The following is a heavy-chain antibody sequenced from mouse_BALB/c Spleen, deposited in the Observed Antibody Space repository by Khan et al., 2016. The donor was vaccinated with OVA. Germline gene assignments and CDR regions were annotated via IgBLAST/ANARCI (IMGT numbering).Heavy chain of an antibody. J-gene: IGHJ4*01. Sequence: VELVESGPGLVAPSQSLSITCTVSGFSLSRYSVHWVRQPPGKGLEWLGMIWSGGSTDYNSALESRLSISKDNSKSQVFLKMNRLQTDDTAMYSCARKKYGNYVSLDDWGQGTSVTVSS. CDR3: ARKKYGNYVSLDD. D-gene: IGHD2-10*02. CDR1: GFSLSRYS. CDR2: IWSGGST. V-gene: IGHV2-6-4*01.